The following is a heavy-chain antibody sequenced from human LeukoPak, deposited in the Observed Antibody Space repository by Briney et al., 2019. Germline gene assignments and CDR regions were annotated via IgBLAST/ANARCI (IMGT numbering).Heavy chain of an antibody. CDR3: ARGKVMDV. Sequence: SETLSLTCIVSGYSISSGYYWGWIRQPPGKGLEWIGSIYYSGSTYYNPSLKSRVTISVDTSKNQFSLKLSSVTAADTAVYYCARGKVMDVWGKGTTVTVSS. V-gene: IGHV4-38-2*02. CDR1: GYSISSGYY. CDR2: IYYSGST. J-gene: IGHJ6*03.